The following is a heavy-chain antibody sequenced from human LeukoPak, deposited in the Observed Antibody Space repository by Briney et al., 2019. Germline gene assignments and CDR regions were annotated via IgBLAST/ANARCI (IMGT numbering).Heavy chain of an antibody. D-gene: IGHD3-10*01. J-gene: IGHJ5*02. Sequence: PGGSLRLSCAASGFTFSSYSMNWVRQAPGKGLEWVSSISSSSSYIYYADSVKGRFTISRDNAKNSLYLQMNSLRAEDTAVYYCARQYYYGSGSYYNAWFDPWGQGTLVTVSS. CDR1: GFTFSSYS. CDR2: ISSSSSYI. CDR3: ARQYYYGSGSYYNAWFDP. V-gene: IGHV3-21*01.